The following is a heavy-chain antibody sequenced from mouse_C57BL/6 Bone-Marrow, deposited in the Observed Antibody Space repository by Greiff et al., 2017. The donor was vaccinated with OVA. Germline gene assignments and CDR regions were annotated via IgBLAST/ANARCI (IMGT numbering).Heavy chain of an antibody. D-gene: IGHD2-2*01. CDR3: TRGIYYGYVFDY. CDR1: GYTFTDYE. CDR2: IDPETGGT. Sequence: QVQLQQSGAELVRPGASVTLSCKASGYTFTDYEMHWVKQTPVHGLEWIGAIDPETGGTAYNQKFKGKAILTADKSSSTAYMELRSLTSEDSAVYYCTRGIYYGYVFDYWGQGTTLTVSS. V-gene: IGHV1-15*01. J-gene: IGHJ2*01.